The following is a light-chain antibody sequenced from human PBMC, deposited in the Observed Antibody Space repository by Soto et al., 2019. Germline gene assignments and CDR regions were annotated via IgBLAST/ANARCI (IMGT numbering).Light chain of an antibody. CDR3: HQRSKWPLT. CDR1: QSVRSY. CDR2: DAS. J-gene: IGKJ4*01. V-gene: IGKV3-11*01. Sequence: VLTQTKGTLSLSPGERATLSCRASQSVRSYLAWYQQKPGQAPRLLIYDASNRATDIPARFSGSGSGTDFTLTISSLDPEDSAVYYCHQRSKWPLTFGGGTMVDI.